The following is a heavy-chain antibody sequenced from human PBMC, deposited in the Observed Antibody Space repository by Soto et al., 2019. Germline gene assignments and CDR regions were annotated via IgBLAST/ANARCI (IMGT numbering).Heavy chain of an antibody. D-gene: IGHD3-22*01. CDR1: GGSISSDY. Sequence: PSETLSLTCTVSGGSISSDYWSWIRQPPGKGLEWIGYIYYSGNTNYNPSLKSRVTISVDTSKNQFSLKLSTVTAADTAVYYCARSLYYYDSSGYYAYYFDYWGQGTLVTVSS. J-gene: IGHJ4*02. CDR3: ARSLYYYDSSGYYAYYFDY. CDR2: IYYSGNT. V-gene: IGHV4-59*01.